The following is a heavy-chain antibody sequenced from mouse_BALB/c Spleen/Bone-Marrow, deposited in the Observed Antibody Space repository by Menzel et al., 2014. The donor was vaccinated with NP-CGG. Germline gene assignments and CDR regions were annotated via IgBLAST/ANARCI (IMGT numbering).Heavy chain of an antibody. CDR2: IDPRTANT. Sequence: QVQLQQSGAELAKPGASVKMSCKVSDYTFTSYWIHWVKQRPGQGLEWIGYIDPRTANTEYSQKFKDKATLTADKSSSTAYMQLSSPTSEDSAVYYCARYWDAYWGQGTLVTVSA. CDR1: DYTFTSYW. V-gene: IGHV1-7*01. D-gene: IGHD4-1*01. CDR3: ARYWDAY. J-gene: IGHJ3*01.